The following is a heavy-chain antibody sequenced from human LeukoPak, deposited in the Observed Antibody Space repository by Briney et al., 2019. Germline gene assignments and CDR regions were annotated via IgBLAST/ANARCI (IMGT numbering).Heavy chain of an antibody. D-gene: IGHD3-22*01. CDR2: ISSSSSTI. CDR3: ARVWSSGYTKDY. Sequence: GGSLRLSCAASGFTFSSYGIEWVRQAPGRGLEWLSYISSSSSTIYYADSVKGRFTISRDNAKNSVYLQMNSLRAEDTAVYYCARVWSSGYTKDYWGQGTLVTVSS. V-gene: IGHV3-48*04. CDR1: GFTFSSYG. J-gene: IGHJ4*02.